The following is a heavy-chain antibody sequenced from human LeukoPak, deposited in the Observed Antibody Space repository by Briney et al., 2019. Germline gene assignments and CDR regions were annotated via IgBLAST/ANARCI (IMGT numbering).Heavy chain of an antibody. J-gene: IGHJ4*02. CDR3: AREGYDSSYYYYLDY. Sequence: SETLSLTCTVSGGSISSGDYYWSWIRQHPGKGLEWIGNIYYSGSTYYNPSLKGRVTISVDTSKSQFSLKLSSVTAADTAVYYYAREGYDSSYYYYLDYWGQGTLVTVSS. D-gene: IGHD3-22*01. CDR1: GGSISSGDYY. V-gene: IGHV4-31*03. CDR2: IYYSGST.